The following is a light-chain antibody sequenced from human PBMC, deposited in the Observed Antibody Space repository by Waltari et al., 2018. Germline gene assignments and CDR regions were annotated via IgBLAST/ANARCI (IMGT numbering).Light chain of an antibody. CDR2: DAS. CDR1: QSIDSW. Sequence: DIQMTQSPSTLSASVGDRVTITCRASQSIDSWLAWYQQKPGKAPKLLIYDASSLERGVPSRFSGSGSGTDFTLKISRVEAEDVGIYYCMQSTHWPWTFGQGTKVEIK. J-gene: IGKJ1*01. CDR3: MQSTHWPWT. V-gene: IGKV1-5*01.